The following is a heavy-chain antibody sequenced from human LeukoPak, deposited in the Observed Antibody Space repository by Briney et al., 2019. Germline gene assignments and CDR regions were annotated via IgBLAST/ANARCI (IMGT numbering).Heavy chain of an antibody. CDR3: ARQYSDILTGYHRGELYWYFDL. CDR2: IYTSGST. D-gene: IGHD3-9*01. CDR1: GGSISSYY. J-gene: IGHJ2*01. V-gene: IGHV4-4*07. Sequence: SETLSLTCTVSGGSISSYYWSWIRQPAGKGLEWIGRIYTSGSTNYNPSLKSRVTMSVDTSKNQFSLKLSSVTAADTAVYYCARQYSDILTGYHRGELYWYFDLWGRGTLFTVSS.